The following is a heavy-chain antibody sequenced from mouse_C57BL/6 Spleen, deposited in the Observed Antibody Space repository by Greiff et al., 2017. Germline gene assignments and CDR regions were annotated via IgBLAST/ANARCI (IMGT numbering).Heavy chain of an antibody. Sequence: VQLQQPGAELVKPGASVKLSCKASGYTFTSYWMHWVKQRPGRGLEWIGRIDPNSGGTTYNEKFKSKATLTVDKPSSTAYMPHSSLTSEDSAVIYRAKSMRIGGEPYFDYWGQGTTLTVSS. V-gene: IGHV1-72*01. J-gene: IGHJ2*01. CDR3: AKSMRIGGEPYFDY. CDR2: IDPNSGGT. CDR1: GYTFTSYW.